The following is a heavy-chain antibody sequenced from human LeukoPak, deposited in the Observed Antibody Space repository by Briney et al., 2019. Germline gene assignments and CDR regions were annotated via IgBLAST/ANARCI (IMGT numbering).Heavy chain of an antibody. V-gene: IGHV3-23*01. CDR3: AKYGPQDSGSSHFDY. D-gene: IGHD1-26*01. CDR1: GFTFSSYA. J-gene: IGHJ4*02. CDR2: IRDSGSST. Sequence: GGSLRLSCAASGFTFSSYALSWVRQAPGKGLEWVSAIRDSGSSTHYADSVKGRFTTSRDSSKNTLFLQMNSLRAEDTAIYYCAKYGPQDSGSSHFDYWGQGALVTDSS.